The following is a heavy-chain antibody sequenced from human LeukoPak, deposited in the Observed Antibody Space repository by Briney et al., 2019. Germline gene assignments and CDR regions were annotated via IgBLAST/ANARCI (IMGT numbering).Heavy chain of an antibody. V-gene: IGHV3-7*01. J-gene: IGHJ6*02. Sequence: GSLRLSCAASEFTFSSYWMSWVRQAPGKGLEWVANIKQDGSEKYYVDSVKGRFTISRDNAKNSLYLQMNSLRAEDTAVYYCARGWLALYYYYYGMDVWGQGTTVTVSS. CDR2: IKQDGSEK. CDR1: EFTFSSYW. CDR3: ARGWLALYYYYYGMDV. D-gene: IGHD3-9*01.